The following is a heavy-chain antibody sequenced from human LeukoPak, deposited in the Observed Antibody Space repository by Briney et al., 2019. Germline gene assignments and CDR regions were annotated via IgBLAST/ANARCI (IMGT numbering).Heavy chain of an antibody. CDR3: AKGNYGYYFDY. V-gene: IGHV3-23*01. J-gene: IGHJ4*02. D-gene: IGHD4-11*01. CDR2: ISGSGGNT. CDR1: GFTFSSYA. Sequence: PGGSLRLSCAASGFTFSSYAMSWVRQAPGKGLEWVSAISGSGGNTYYADSAKGRFTISRDNSKNTLYLQMNSLRAEDTAIYYCAKGNYGYYFDYWGQGTLVTVSS.